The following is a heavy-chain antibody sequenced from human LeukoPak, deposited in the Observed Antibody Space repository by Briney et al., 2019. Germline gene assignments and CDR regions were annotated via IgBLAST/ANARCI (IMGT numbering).Heavy chain of an antibody. CDR3: ARFEAVASYFYGMDV. V-gene: IGHV3-21*01. CDR2: ISITSSYI. CDR1: GFSFTSYS. D-gene: IGHD6-19*01. Sequence: PGGSPRLSCAASGFSFTSYSMNWVRQAPGKGLEWVSSISITSSYIYYADSVKGRFTISRDNAKNSLYLQMNSLRAEDTALYYCARFEAVASYFYGMDVWGQGTTVTVSS. J-gene: IGHJ6*02.